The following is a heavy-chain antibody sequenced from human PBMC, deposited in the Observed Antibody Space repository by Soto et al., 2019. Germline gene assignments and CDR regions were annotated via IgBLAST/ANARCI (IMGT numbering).Heavy chain of an antibody. V-gene: IGHV1-69*12. D-gene: IGHD3-22*01. CDR2: IIPIFGTA. J-gene: IGHJ4*02. CDR1: GGTFSSYA. Sequence: QVQLVQSGAEVKKPGSSVKVSCKASGGTFSSYAISWVRQAPGQGLEWMGGIIPIFGTANYAQKFQGRVTITADESTSTAYMELSSLRSEDTAVYYCARHYYDSSGYQRSFDYWGQGTLVTVSS. CDR3: ARHYYDSSGYQRSFDY.